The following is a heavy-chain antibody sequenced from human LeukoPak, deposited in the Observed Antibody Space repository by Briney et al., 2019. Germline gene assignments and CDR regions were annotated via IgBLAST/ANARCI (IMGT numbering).Heavy chain of an antibody. Sequence: SVKVSCKASGGTFNSYAISWVRQAPGQGLEWMGGIIPIFGTANYAQKFQGRVTITTDESTSTAYMELSSLRSEDTAVYYCAQGFSSGWYPYWGQGSLVSVSS. J-gene: IGHJ4*02. CDR2: IIPIFGTA. V-gene: IGHV1-69*05. D-gene: IGHD6-19*01. CDR3: AQGFSSGWYPY. CDR1: GGTFNSYA.